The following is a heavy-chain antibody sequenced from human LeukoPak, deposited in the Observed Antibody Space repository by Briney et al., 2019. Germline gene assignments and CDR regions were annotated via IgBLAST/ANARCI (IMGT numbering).Heavy chain of an antibody. J-gene: IGHJ4*02. CDR1: GFTFSSYE. V-gene: IGHV3-48*03. D-gene: IGHD2-2*01. CDR3: ARVDLLWLGFDY. Sequence: GGSLRLSCAASGFTFSSYEMNWVRQAPGKGLEWVSYISSSGSTTYYADSVKGRFTISRDNAKNSLYLQMNSLRAEDTAVYYCARVDLLWLGFDYWGQGTLVTVSS. CDR2: ISSSGSTT.